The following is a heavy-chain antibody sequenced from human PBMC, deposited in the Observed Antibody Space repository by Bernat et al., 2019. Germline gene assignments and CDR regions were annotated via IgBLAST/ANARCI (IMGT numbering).Heavy chain of an antibody. CDR1: GGSFSGYY. D-gene: IGHD4-17*01. CDR2: INHSGST. V-gene: IGHV4-34*01. Sequence: QVQLQQWGAGLLKPSETLSLTCAVYGGSFSGYYWSWIRQPPGKGLEWIGEINHSGSTNYNPSLKSRVTISVDTSKNQFSLKLSSVTAADTAVYYCARGLVDDYGDLLVYWGQGTLVTVSS. CDR3: ARGLVDDYGDLLVY. J-gene: IGHJ4*02.